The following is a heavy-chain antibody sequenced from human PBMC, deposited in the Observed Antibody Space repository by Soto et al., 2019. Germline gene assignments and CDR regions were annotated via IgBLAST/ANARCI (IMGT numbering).Heavy chain of an antibody. CDR1: GGSFSGYY. V-gene: IGHV4-34*01. Sequence: SETLSLTCAVYGGSFSGYYWSWIRQPPGKGLEWIGEINHSGSTNYSPSLKSRVTISVDTSKNQFSLKLSSVTAADTAVYYCASGPARGALIAARGEDRYYYGMDVWGQGTTVTVSS. D-gene: IGHD6-6*01. CDR3: ASGPARGALIAARGEDRYYYGMDV. J-gene: IGHJ6*02. CDR2: INHSGST.